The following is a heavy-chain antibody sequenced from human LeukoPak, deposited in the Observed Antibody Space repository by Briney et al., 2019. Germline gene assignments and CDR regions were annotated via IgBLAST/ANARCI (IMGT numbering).Heavy chain of an antibody. CDR1: GFTFSSYW. Sequence: PGGSLRLSCAASGFTFSSYWMSWVRQAPGKGLEWVANIKQDGSEKYYVDSVKGRFTISRDNAKNSLYLQMNSLRAEDTAVYYCARGPMVERSGYYYYYYYMDVWGKGTTVTVSS. CDR2: IKQDGSEK. V-gene: IGHV3-7*01. CDR3: ARGPMVERSGYYYYYYYMDV. J-gene: IGHJ6*03. D-gene: IGHD3-3*01.